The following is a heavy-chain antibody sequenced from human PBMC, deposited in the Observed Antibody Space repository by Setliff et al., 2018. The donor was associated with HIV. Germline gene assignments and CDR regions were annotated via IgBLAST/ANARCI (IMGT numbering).Heavy chain of an antibody. CDR3: ARYYGSGTYHRWFDP. V-gene: IGHV4-4*07. Sequence: SETLSLTCTVSGASISSYYWNWIRQPAGKGLEWIGRIYISGSTYYNPSLRSRVTISVDTSKNQFSLKLSSVTAADTAVYYCARYYGSGTYHRWFDPWGQGTPVTVSS. CDR1: GASISSYY. CDR2: IYISGST. D-gene: IGHD3-10*01. J-gene: IGHJ5*02.